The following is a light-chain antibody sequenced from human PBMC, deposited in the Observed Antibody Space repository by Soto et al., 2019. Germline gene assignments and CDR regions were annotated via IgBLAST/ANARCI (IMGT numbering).Light chain of an antibody. J-gene: IGKJ4*01. V-gene: IGKV3D-7*01. Sequence: EIVMTQSPATLSLSPGERATLSCMASQSVSSSYLSWYQQKPGQAPRLLIYGASTRATGIPARFSGSGSGTDFTLTISSLQPEDFAVYYCQQDYHSLTFGGGTKVEIK. CDR2: GAS. CDR1: QSVSSSY. CDR3: QQDYHSLT.